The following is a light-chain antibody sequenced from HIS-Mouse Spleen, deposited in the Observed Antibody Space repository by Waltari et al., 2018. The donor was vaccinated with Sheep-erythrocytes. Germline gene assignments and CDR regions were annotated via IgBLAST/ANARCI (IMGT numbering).Light chain of an antibody. Sequence: QSALTQPPSASGSPGQSVTISCTGTSSDVGGYNYVSWYQQPPAKAPTLMIYEVSKRPSGVPYRFSGSKSGNTASLTVSGFKAEDEADYYCSSYAGSNNWVFGGGTKLTVL. CDR1: SSDVGGYNY. J-gene: IGLJ3*02. V-gene: IGLV2-8*01. CDR2: EVS. CDR3: SSYAGSNNWV.